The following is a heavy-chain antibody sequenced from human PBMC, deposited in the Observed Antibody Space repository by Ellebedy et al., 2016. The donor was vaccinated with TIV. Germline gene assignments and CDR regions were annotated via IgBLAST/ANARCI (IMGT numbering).Heavy chain of an antibody. D-gene: IGHD1-1*01. V-gene: IGHV4-4*02. J-gene: IGHJ3*02. CDR1: GGSISSSNW. Sequence: MPSETLSLTCAVSGGSISSSNWWSWVRHPPGNGLEWIGDFLHSGSANYNPSLKGRVIILLDESRNQFSLKLTSVTAADTAVYYCARVATGNDAFDIWGQGTMVTVSS. CDR2: FLHSGSA. CDR3: ARVATGNDAFDI.